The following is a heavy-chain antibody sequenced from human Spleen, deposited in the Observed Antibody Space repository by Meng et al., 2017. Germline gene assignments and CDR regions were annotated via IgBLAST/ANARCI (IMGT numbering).Heavy chain of an antibody. J-gene: IGHJ4*02. D-gene: IGHD2-15*01. V-gene: IGHV3-53*01. CDR2: IYSGGST. CDR3: ARGGSISYYFDY. CDR1: GFTVSSNY. Sequence: GESLKISCAASGFTVSSNYMSWVRQAPGKGLEWVSVIYSGGSTYYADSVKGRITISRDNSKNTLDHQMNSLRAEETAVYYCARGGSISYYFDYWGQGTLVTVSS.